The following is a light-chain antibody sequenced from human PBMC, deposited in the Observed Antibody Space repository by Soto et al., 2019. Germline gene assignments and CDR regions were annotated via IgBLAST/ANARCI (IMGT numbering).Light chain of an antibody. CDR1: QSVSSN. CDR3: QQYNNWPLLT. V-gene: IGKV3-15*01. J-gene: IGKJ4*01. CDR2: GAS. Sequence: ETVLTQSPATVSLSPGDRATLPCRAIQSVSSNKLAWYQQKPGQAPRLLIYGASTRATGIPARFSGSGSGTEFTLTISSPQSEDFAVYYCQQYNNWPLLTFGGGTKVDIK.